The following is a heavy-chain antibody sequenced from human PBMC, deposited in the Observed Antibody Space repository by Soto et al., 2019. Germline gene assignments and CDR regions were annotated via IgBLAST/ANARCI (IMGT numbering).Heavy chain of an antibody. J-gene: IGHJ5*02. CDR3: ERGPYRNTYNWFDS. V-gene: IGHV3-48*03. D-gene: IGHD5-12*01. Sequence: PGGSLRLSCAASGFIFSGYEINWVRQAPGKGLEWVSYISGSGLTIYYADSVKGTFPISRDSAKNSLYLQMNSLGVEDTDVYYCERGPYRNTYNWFDSWGQGTLVTVSS. CDR1: GFIFSGYE. CDR2: ISGSGLTI.